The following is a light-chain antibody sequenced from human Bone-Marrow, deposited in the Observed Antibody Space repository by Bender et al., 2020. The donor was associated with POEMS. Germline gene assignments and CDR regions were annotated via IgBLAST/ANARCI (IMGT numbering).Light chain of an antibody. J-gene: IGLJ1*01. Sequence: QSALTQPASVSGSPGQSITISCTGTDKDVGGYTYVSWYQQHPGKAPKLIIYEITYRPSGVSNRFSGSKSGNTASLTISELQPEDEADYYCSSYTSSSTSVFGTGT. CDR1: DKDVGGYTY. V-gene: IGLV2-14*01. CDR2: EIT. CDR3: SSYTSSSTSV.